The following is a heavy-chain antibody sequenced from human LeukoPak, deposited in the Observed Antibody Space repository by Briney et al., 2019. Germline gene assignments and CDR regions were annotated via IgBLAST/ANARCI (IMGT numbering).Heavy chain of an antibody. CDR1: GFTFSSYA. V-gene: IGHV3-23*01. CDR2: ISGSGGST. CDR3: AKDRRNVVVPAANFDY. Sequence: GGSLRLSCAASGFTFSSYAMSWVRQAPGKGLEWVSAISGSGGSTYYADSVKGRFTISRDNSKNTLYLQMNSLRAEDTAVYYCAKDRRNVVVPAANFDYWGQGTLVTVSS. J-gene: IGHJ4*02. D-gene: IGHD2-2*01.